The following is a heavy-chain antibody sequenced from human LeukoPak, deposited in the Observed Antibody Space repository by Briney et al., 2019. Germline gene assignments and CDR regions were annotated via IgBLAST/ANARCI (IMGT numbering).Heavy chain of an antibody. CDR2: MWFDESHK. CDR1: GFSFSSSA. CDR3: MIVVGPFDY. Sequence: GGSLKLSCTASGFSFSSSAMHWVRQAPGKGLEWVSMMWFDESHKFYADSVKGRFTISRDNSKNTLYLQMNSLRAEDTAVYYCMIVVGPFDYWGQGTLVTVSS. V-gene: IGHV3-30*02. D-gene: IGHD2-2*01. J-gene: IGHJ4*02.